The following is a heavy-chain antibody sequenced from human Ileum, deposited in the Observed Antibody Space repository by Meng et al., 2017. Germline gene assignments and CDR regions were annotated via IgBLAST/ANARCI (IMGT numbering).Heavy chain of an antibody. CDR3: TNDRLNH. Sequence: EVQRGGSGGALAPPGGPLRLSCAASGFTFPDHWMHWVRPGPGKGLVWVSRINPDGSNPTYADSVKGRFTISRDNAKNTVYLQMNSLRAEDSALYYCTNDRLNHWGQGALVTVSS. V-gene: IGHV3-74*01. J-gene: IGHJ1*01. CDR1: GFTFPDHW. CDR2: INPDGSNP. D-gene: IGHD1-1*01.